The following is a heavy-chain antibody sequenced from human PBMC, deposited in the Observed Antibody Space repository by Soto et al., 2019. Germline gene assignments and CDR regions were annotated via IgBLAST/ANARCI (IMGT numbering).Heavy chain of an antibody. Sequence: GASVKVSCKASGYTFTSYAMHWVRQAPGQRLEWMGWINAGNGNTKYSQKFQGRVTITRDTSASTAYMELISLRSEDTAVYYCARFNYDILTGFRNWFDPWGQGTLVTVSS. CDR2: INAGNGNT. CDR1: GYTFTSYA. CDR3: ARFNYDILTGFRNWFDP. J-gene: IGHJ5*02. V-gene: IGHV1-3*01. D-gene: IGHD3-9*01.